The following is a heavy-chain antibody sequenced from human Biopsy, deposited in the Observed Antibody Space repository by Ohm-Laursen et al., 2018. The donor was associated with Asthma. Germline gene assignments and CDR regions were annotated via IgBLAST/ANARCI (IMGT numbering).Heavy chain of an antibody. CDR2: IITVFGTT. J-gene: IGHJ6*02. Sequence: SVKVSCKAPGGTFSNFAISWVRQAPGQGLEWLGGIITVFGTTNYAQKFQGRVTITADESASTAYMEVTSLRSEDTAIYYCAGCQVGYSSGWSLLLKKIYYPGMDVWGQGTAVTVSS. V-gene: IGHV1-69*13. CDR3: AGCQVGYSSGWSLLLKKIYYPGMDV. CDR1: GGTFSNFA. D-gene: IGHD6-19*01.